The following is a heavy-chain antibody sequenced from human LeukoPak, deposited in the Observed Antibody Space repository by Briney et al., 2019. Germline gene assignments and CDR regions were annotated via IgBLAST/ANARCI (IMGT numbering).Heavy chain of an antibody. CDR3: ARDSGLSGGSWPLDY. CDR1: GYTFTSYG. V-gene: IGHV1-18*01. CDR2: ISAYNGNT. J-gene: IGHJ4*02. Sequence: GASVKVSCKASGYTFTSYGISWVRQAPGQGLEWMGWISAYNGNTNYAQMLQGRVTMTTDTSTSTAYMELRSLRSDDTAVYYCARDSGLSGGSWPLDYWGQGTLVTVSS. D-gene: IGHD2-15*01.